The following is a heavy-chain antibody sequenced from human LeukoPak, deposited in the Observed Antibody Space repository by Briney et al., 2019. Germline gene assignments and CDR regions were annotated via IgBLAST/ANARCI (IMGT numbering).Heavy chain of an antibody. CDR1: GFTFSSYG. CDR2: IRYDGSNK. CDR3: AKNLRYFDWLLLFDY. D-gene: IGHD3-9*01. J-gene: IGHJ4*02. Sequence: GGSLRLSCAASGFTFSSYGMYWVRQAPGKWLEWVAFIRYDGSNKYYADSVKGRFTISRDNSKNTLYLQMNSLRAEDTAVYYCAKNLRYFDWLLLFDYWGQGTLVTVSS. V-gene: IGHV3-30*02.